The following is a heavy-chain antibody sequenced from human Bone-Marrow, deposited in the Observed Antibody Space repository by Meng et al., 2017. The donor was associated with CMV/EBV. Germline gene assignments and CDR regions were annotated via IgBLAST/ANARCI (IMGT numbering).Heavy chain of an antibody. V-gene: IGHV3-15*01. CDR1: GFTFTNAW. J-gene: IGHJ2*01. CDR3: TTSGWSCYYPSYWYFDL. Sequence: GESLKISCAASGFTFTNAWMSWVRQAPGKGLEWAGRIKSKTDGGTTDYAAPVKGRFTNSRDDSKNTLYLQMNSMKTEDTAVYYCTTSGWSCYYPSYWYFDLWGRGTLVTVSS. D-gene: IGHD3-3*01. CDR2: IKSKTDGGTT.